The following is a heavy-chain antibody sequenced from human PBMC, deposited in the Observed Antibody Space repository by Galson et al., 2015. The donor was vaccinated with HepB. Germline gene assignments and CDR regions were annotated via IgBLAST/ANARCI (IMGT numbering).Heavy chain of an antibody. CDR3: AHSVRGPLDY. CDR1: GFSLSTNEVG. V-gene: IGHV2-5*02. Sequence: PALVKPTQTLTLTCTFSGFSLSTNEVGVGWIRQPPGKALEWLGFTYWDDDKRYSPSMKSRVSITKDTSKNQVVLIMTNMDPVDTATYYCAHSVRGPLDYWGQGTVVTVSS. CDR2: TYWDDDK. D-gene: IGHD3/OR15-3a*01. J-gene: IGHJ4*02.